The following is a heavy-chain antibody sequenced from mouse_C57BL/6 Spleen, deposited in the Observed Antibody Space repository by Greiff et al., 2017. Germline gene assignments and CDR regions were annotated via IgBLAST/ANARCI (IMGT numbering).Heavy chain of an antibody. CDR1: GYTFTSYW. Sequence: QVQLQQSGAELVKPGASVKLSCEASGYTFTSYWMQWVKQRPGQGLEWIGEIDPSDSYTNYNQKFKGKATLTVDTSSSTAYMQLSSLTSEDSAVYYCARGGLPYAMDYWGQGTSVTVSS. V-gene: IGHV1-50*01. CDR2: IDPSDSYT. J-gene: IGHJ4*01. CDR3: ARGGLPYAMDY. D-gene: IGHD2-4*01.